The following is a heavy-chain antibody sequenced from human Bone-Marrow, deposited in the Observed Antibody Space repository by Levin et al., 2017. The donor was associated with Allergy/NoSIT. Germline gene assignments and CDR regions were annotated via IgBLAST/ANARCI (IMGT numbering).Heavy chain of an antibody. CDR2: IKTDGSER. V-gene: IGHV3-7*01. CDR1: GFTFSSYW. J-gene: IGHJ4*02. D-gene: IGHD2-2*02. CDR3: ARDLGYCPRSSCYTVLEY. Sequence: GESLKISCAASGFTFSSYWMHWVRQAPGKGLEWVGNIKTDGSERNYVDSVKGRFTMSRDIGENSLYLQMNSLRVEDTAVYYCARDLGYCPRSSCYTVLEYWGQGSVVTVSS.